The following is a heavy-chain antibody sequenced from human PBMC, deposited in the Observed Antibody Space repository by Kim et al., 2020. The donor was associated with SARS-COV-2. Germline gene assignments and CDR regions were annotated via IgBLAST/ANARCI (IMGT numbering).Heavy chain of an antibody. V-gene: IGHV7-4-1*02. CDR1: GYTFTSYA. CDR2: INTNTGNP. CDR3: ASPQGIAAAGTYYYYGMDV. Sequence: ASVKVSCKASGYTFTSYAMNWVRQAPGQGLEWMGWINTNTGNPTYAQGFTGRFVFSLDTSVSTAYLQISSLKAEDTAVYYCASPQGIAAAGTYYYYGMDVWGQGTTVTVSS. J-gene: IGHJ6*02. D-gene: IGHD6-13*01.